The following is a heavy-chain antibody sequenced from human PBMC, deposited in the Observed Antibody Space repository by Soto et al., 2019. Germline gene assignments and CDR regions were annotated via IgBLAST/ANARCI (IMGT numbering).Heavy chain of an antibody. CDR3: ARGPRRGDILTGYYPYYYYVMDV. V-gene: IGHV4-34*01. J-gene: IGHJ6*02. CDR2: INHSGST. D-gene: IGHD3-9*01. CDR1: GGSFSGYY. Sequence: SETLSLTCAVYGGSFSGYYWSWIRQPPGKGLEWIGEINHSGSTNYNPSLKSRVTISVDTSKNQFSLKLSSVTAADTAVYYCARGPRRGDILTGYYPYYYYVMDVWGQGTTVTVSS.